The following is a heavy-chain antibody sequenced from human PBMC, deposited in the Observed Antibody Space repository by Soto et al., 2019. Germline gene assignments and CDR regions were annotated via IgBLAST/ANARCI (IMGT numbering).Heavy chain of an antibody. J-gene: IGHJ4*02. CDR2: VFYTGTT. CDR3: TLEFSDAHSNYLAF. CDR1: GGSISLERFY. Sequence: QVQLLQSDPGLMKPSETLSLTCTVSGGSISLERFYWTWVRQPPGNGLEWIGYVFYTGTTKYNPSVGARATISVNTSTHQCSLELRSLTAAGTAVYFCTLEFSDAHSNYLAFWGQGILVPVTP. D-gene: IGHD5-18*01. V-gene: IGHV4-61*01.